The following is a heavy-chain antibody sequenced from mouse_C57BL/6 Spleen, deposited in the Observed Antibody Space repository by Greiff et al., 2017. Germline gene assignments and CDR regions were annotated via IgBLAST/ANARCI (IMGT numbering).Heavy chain of an antibody. Sequence: QVQLQQPGAELVRPGSSVKLSCKASGYTFTSYWMHWVKQRPIQGLEWIGNIDPSDSETHSNQKFKDKATLTVDKSSSTAYMQLSSLTSEDSAVYYCAREGFYDGYYWFAYWGQGTLVTVSA. V-gene: IGHV1-52*01. CDR3: AREGFYDGYYWFAY. CDR2: IDPSDSET. J-gene: IGHJ3*01. CDR1: GYTFTSYW. D-gene: IGHD2-3*01.